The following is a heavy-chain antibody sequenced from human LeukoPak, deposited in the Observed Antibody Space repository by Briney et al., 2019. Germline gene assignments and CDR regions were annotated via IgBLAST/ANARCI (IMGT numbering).Heavy chain of an antibody. CDR1: GFTVSSNY. Sequence: GGSLRLSCAPSGFTVSSNYMSWVRQAAGKGLEWVSVIYSGGSTYYADSVKGRFTISRDNSKNTLYLQMNSLRAEDTAVYYCARDLDSSGYYHVVDSWGQGALVTVSS. CDR2: IYSGGST. CDR3: ARDLDSSGYYHVVDS. V-gene: IGHV3-53*01. J-gene: IGHJ4*02. D-gene: IGHD3-22*01.